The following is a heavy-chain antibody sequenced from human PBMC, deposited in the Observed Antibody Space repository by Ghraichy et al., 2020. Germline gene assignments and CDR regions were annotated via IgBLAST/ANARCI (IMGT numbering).Heavy chain of an antibody. Sequence: GALSLTCTVSGGSVSSGSYYWSWIRQPPGKGLEWIGYIYYSGSTNYNPSLKSRVTISVDTSKNQFSLKLSSVTAADTAVYYCARLTMVRGVIIPWGQGTLVTVSS. CDR1: GGSVSSGSYY. CDR3: ARLTMVRGVIIP. V-gene: IGHV4-61*01. CDR2: IYYSGST. J-gene: IGHJ5*02. D-gene: IGHD3-10*01.